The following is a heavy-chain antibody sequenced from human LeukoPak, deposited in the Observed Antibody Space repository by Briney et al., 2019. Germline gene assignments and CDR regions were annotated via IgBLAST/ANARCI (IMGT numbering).Heavy chain of an antibody. Sequence: SQTLSLTCTVSGGSISSGSYYWSWIRQPAGKGLEWIGRIYTSGSTNYNPSLKSRVTISVDTSKNQFSLKLSSVTAADTAVYYCARDKRGPDYYYMDVWGKETTVTISS. CDR3: ARDKRGPDYYYMDV. CDR2: IYTSGST. CDR1: GGSISSGSYY. V-gene: IGHV4-61*02. J-gene: IGHJ6*03. D-gene: IGHD3-10*01.